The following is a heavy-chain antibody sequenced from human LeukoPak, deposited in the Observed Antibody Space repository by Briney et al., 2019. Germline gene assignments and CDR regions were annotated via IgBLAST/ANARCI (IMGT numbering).Heavy chain of an antibody. CDR2: IYTTGST. Sequence: PSETLSLTCTVSGGSISSGTYYWSWIRQPAGKGLEWIGRIYTTGSTNYNPSLKSRVTISVDTSKNQFSLKLSSVTAADTAVYLCASSSSGSYYYMDVWGKGTTVTVSS. V-gene: IGHV4-61*02. D-gene: IGHD3-10*01. CDR1: GGSISSGTYY. J-gene: IGHJ6*03. CDR3: ASSSSGSYYYMDV.